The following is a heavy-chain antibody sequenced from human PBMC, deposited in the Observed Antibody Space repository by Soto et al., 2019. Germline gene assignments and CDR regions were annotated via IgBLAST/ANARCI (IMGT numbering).Heavy chain of an antibody. J-gene: IGHJ4*02. CDR3: ATFRFCTSTSCYGREGGF. Sequence: EVQLLKSGGGLVQPGGSLRLSCAASGFTFSSYAMSWVRQAPGKGLEWVSTMSGSGGYTYYADSVEGRFAISRDNSKNTLYLQMADLRAEDTAVYYCATFRFCTSTSCYGREGGFWGQGTLVTVSS. CDR1: GFTFSSYA. CDR2: MSGSGGYT. D-gene: IGHD2-2*01. V-gene: IGHV3-23*01.